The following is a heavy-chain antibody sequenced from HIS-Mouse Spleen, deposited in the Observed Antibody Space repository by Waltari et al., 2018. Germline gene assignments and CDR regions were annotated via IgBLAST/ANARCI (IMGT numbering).Heavy chain of an antibody. CDR3: ARGPLANWGYRAFDI. CDR2: ISYDGSNK. Sequence: QVQLVESGGGVVQPGRSLRLSCAASGFTFSSYAMHWVRQAPGKGLGLVAVISYDGSNKYYADSVKGRFTISRDNSKNTLYLQMNSLRAEDTAVYYCARGPLANWGYRAFDIWGQGTMVTVSS. J-gene: IGHJ3*02. D-gene: IGHD7-27*01. V-gene: IGHV3-30-3*01. CDR1: GFTFSSYA.